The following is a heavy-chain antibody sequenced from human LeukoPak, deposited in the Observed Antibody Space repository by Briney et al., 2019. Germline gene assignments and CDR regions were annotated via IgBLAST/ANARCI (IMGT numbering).Heavy chain of an antibody. V-gene: IGHV3-33*01. D-gene: IGHD3-16*01. J-gene: IGHJ4*02. CDR3: ARGAEFGGVNYFDY. CDR2: IWYDGSNK. Sequence: GGSRRLSCAASGFTFSSYGMHWVRQAPGKGLEWVAVIWYDGSNKYYADSVKGRFTISRDNSKNTLYLQMNSLRAEDTAVYYCARGAEFGGVNYFDYWGQGTLVTVSS. CDR1: GFTFSSYG.